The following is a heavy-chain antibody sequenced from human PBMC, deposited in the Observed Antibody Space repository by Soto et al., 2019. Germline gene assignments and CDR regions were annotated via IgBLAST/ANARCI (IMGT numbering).Heavy chain of an antibody. V-gene: IGHV1-69*13. Sequence: GASVKVSCKASGGTFSSYAISWVRQAPGQGLEWMGGIIPIFGTANYAQKFQGRVTITADESTSTAYMELSSLRSEDTAVYYCAISVSGWYELPLDYWGQGTLVTVSS. CDR1: GGTFSSYA. J-gene: IGHJ4*02. CDR3: AISVSGWYELPLDY. D-gene: IGHD6-19*01. CDR2: IIPIFGTA.